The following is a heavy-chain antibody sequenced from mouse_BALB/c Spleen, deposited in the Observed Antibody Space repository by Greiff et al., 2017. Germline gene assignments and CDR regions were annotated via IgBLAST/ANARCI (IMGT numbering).Heavy chain of an antibody. CDR3: ARIAPTAAMDY. CDR1: GFSLSTSGMS. D-gene: IGHD1-2*01. J-gene: IGHJ4*01. CDR2: IWWNDDK. V-gene: IGHV8-8*01. Sequence: QVQLKESGPGILQPSQTLSLTCSFSGFSLSTSGMSVGWIRQPSGKGLEWLAHIWWNDDKYYNPALKSRLTISKDTSNNQVFLKIASVVTADTATYYCARIAPTAAMDYWGQGTSVTVSS.